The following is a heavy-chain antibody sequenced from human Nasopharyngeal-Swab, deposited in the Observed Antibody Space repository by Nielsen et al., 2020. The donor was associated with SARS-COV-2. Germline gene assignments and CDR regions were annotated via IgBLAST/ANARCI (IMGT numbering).Heavy chain of an antibody. CDR3: ARGPALVIRKTLSSGFDI. CDR2: INHSGST. D-gene: IGHD3-10*01. V-gene: IGHV4-34*01. CDR1: GGSFSGSY. J-gene: IGHJ3*02. Sequence: GSLRLSCAVFGGSFSGSYWSWIRQPPGRGLEWIGEINHSGSTMYTPSLKSRVTISVDTSKNQFSLNLTSVTAADTAMYYCARGPALVIRKTLSSGFDIWGQGTMVTVSS.